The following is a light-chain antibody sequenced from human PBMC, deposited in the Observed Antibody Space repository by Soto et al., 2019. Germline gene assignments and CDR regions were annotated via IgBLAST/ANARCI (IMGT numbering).Light chain of an antibody. CDR2: GAS. V-gene: IGKV3-20*01. J-gene: IGKJ4*01. CDR3: QQYGRLPLS. CDR1: QSLGSTF. Sequence: EILLTQSPGTLSLSPGDRATLSCRASQSLGSTFLAWYQQKSGQSPRLLIYGASDRATDVPDRFSGSGSGADFTLTISRLAPEDFAVYFCQQYGRLPLSFGGGTKVEI.